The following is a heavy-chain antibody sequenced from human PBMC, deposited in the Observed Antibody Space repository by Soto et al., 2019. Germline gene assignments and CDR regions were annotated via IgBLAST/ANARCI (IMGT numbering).Heavy chain of an antibody. CDR3: AKDGPRVCSGGSCYRYYFEY. J-gene: IGHJ4*02. Sequence: GGSLRLSCAASGFTISSYAISWVRQAPGKGLEWVSAISGSGGSTYYADSVKGRFTISRDNSKNTLYLQMNSLRAEDTAVYYCAKDGPRVCSGGSCYRYYFEYWRQGTLVTVSS. D-gene: IGHD2-15*01. CDR2: ISGSGGST. CDR1: GFTISSYA. V-gene: IGHV3-23*01.